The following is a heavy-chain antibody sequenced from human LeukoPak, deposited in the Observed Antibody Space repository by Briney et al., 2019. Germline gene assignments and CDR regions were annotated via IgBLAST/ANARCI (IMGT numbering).Heavy chain of an antibody. Sequence: SVKVSCKASGGTFSSYAISWVRQAPGQGLEWMGGIIPVLATPKYAQKFQGRFTISADTSTSTAYMEVSSLRSEDTAVYYCARSAGSVVIFGVSIIPDYYYYMDVWGKGTTVTVSS. CDR3: ARSAGSVVIFGVSIIPDYYYYMDV. CDR1: GGTFSSYA. V-gene: IGHV1-69*06. CDR2: IIPVLATP. D-gene: IGHD3-3*02. J-gene: IGHJ6*03.